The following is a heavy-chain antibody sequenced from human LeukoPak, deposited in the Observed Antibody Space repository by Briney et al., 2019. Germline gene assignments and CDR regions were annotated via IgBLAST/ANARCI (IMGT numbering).Heavy chain of an antibody. D-gene: IGHD1-14*01. Sequence: PGGSLRLSCAASGFPFNAHWMTWVRQAPGKGLEWVANIRHAGDTKYYVDSVKGRFTISRDNAMNTVHLQMNSLRDDDTAVYYCARANPADFNLWGRGTLVTVSS. CDR1: GFPFNAHW. V-gene: IGHV3-7*01. CDR2: IRHAGDTK. CDR3: ARANPADFNL. J-gene: IGHJ2*01.